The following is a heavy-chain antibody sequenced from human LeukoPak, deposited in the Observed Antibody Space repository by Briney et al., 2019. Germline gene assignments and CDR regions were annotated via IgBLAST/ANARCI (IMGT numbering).Heavy chain of an antibody. J-gene: IGHJ5*02. Sequence: PSETLSLTCTVSGGSISSYYWSWIRQPAGKGLEWIGRIYTSGSTNYNPSLKSRVTISVDTSKNQFSLKLSSVTAADTAVYYCASYCSGGSCYSYPWGQGTLVTVSS. V-gene: IGHV4-4*07. CDR3: ASYCSGGSCYSYP. CDR2: IYTSGST. CDR1: GGSISSYY. D-gene: IGHD2-15*01.